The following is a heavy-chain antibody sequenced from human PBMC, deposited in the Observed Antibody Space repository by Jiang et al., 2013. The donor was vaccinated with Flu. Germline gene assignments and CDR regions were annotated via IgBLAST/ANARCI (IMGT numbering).Heavy chain of an antibody. V-gene: IGHV5-10-1*01. CDR2: IDPTDSYV. CDR1: GYSFTSYW. Sequence: GAEVKKPGESLKISCKGSGYSFTSYWITWVRQMPGKGLEWMGRIDPTDSYVNYSPSFRGHVTISGDKSVTTAYLQWSSLKASDTAIYYCARLRGGSLDLWGQGTLVTVSS. CDR3: ARLRGGSLDL. D-gene: IGHD2-15*01. J-gene: IGHJ5*02.